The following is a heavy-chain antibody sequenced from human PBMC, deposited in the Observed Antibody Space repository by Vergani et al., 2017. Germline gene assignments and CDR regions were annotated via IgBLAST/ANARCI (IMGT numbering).Heavy chain of an antibody. D-gene: IGHD4-17*01. Sequence: EVQLVQSGAEVKKPGESLKISCKGSGYSFTSYWIGWVRQMPGKGLEWMGIIYPGDSDTRYSPSFQGQVTLAADKSISTAYLQWSSLKASDTAMYYCAGQSTVTNRADAFDIWGQGTMVTVSS. J-gene: IGHJ3*02. CDR2: IYPGDSDT. CDR1: GYSFTSYW. V-gene: IGHV5-51*01. CDR3: AGQSTVTNRADAFDI.